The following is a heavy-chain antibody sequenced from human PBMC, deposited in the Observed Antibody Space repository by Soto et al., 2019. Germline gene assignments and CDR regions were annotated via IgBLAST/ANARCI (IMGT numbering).Heavy chain of an antibody. J-gene: IGHJ5*02. CDR1: GGTFSSYA. CDR3: ARDDIAAAGTLRFDP. D-gene: IGHD6-13*01. Sequence: ASVKVSCKASGGTFSSYAISWVRQAPGQGLEWMGWISAYNGNTNYAQKLQGRVTMTTDTSTSTAYMELRSLRSDDTAVYYCARDDIAAAGTLRFDPWGQGTLVTVSS. CDR2: ISAYNGNT. V-gene: IGHV1-18*01.